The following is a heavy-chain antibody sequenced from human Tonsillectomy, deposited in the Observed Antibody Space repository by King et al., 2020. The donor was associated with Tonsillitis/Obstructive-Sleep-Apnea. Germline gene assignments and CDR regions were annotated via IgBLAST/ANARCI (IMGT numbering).Heavy chain of an antibody. CDR1: GGTFSTCA. CDR2: IIPIFGXA. D-gene: IGHD3-3*01. Sequence: QLVQSGAEVKKPGSSVKVSCKASGGTFSTCAISWVRQSPGQGLEWMGGIIPIFGXANYAQKFQGRVTITANESTTTAYMEVSSLRSEDTAVYYCASRGNFWSAXSFXGMDVWGXGTTVTVSS. CDR3: ASRGNFWSAXSFXGMDV. J-gene: IGHJ6*04. V-gene: IGHV1-69*12.